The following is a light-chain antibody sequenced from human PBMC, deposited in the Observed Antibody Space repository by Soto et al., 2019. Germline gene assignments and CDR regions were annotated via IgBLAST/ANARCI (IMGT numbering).Light chain of an antibody. CDR2: GAS. J-gene: IGKJ2*01. Sequence: EIVMTQSPATLSVSPGERATLSCRASQSVSSNLAWYQQKPGQAPRLRIYGASTRATGIPARFSGSGSGTEFTLTISSLQSEDFAVYYCQQYNKWPPYTFGQGTKLEIK. V-gene: IGKV3-15*01. CDR3: QQYNKWPPYT. CDR1: QSVSSN.